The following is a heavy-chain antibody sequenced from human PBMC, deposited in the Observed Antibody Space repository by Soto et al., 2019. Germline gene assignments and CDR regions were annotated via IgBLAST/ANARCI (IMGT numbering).Heavy chain of an antibody. Sequence: QVQLQESGPGLVKPSETLSLTCSVSGGSIISHYWSWIRRPPGKGLEWIGYIHYTGSTDYNPSLTRRLTISVDTSKNQFSLKLTSVTAADTAVYYCARGGWSLDYWGQGTLVTVSS. V-gene: IGHV4-59*11. CDR1: GGSIISHY. CDR2: IHYTGST. CDR3: ARGGWSLDY. J-gene: IGHJ4*02. D-gene: IGHD2-15*01.